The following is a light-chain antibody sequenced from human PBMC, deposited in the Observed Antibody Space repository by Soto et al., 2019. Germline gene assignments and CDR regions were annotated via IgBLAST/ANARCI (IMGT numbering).Light chain of an antibody. J-gene: IGKJ2*01. CDR1: QSVSSY. Sequence: EIVLTQSPATLSLSPGERATLSCRASQSVSSYLAWYQQKPGQAPRLLIYDASNRATGIPARFSGSGSGTDFTLTISSLEPEDFAVYYCQQSFTTPYTFGQGTRLDI. CDR3: QQSFTTPYT. CDR2: DAS. V-gene: IGKV3-11*01.